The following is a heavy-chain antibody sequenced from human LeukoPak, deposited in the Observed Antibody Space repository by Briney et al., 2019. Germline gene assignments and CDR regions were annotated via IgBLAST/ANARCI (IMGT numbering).Heavy chain of an antibody. CDR3: ARDKAVTTELTQYFQH. V-gene: IGHV1-18*01. CDR2: ISAYNGYT. CDR1: GYTFTNYG. Sequence: ASVKVSCKASGYTFTNYGVSWVRQAPGQGLEWMGWISAYNGYTNYAQKFQFRVTMTTDTSTSTAYMELRSLTSDDTAVYYCARDKAVTTELTQYFQHWGQGTLVTVSS. D-gene: IGHD4-11*01. J-gene: IGHJ1*01.